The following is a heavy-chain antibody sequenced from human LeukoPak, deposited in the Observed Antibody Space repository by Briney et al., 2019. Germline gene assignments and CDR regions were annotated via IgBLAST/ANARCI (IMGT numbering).Heavy chain of an antibody. V-gene: IGHV4-59*08. CDR3: ARNGGSGWSDY. Sequence: SETLSLTCTVSGGSISNYYWSWIRQPPGKGLEWIGGIHYSGSTNDNPSLKSRVTISIDTSKNQFSLNLNSVTAADTAVYYCARNGGSGWSDYWGQGILVTVSS. J-gene: IGHJ4*02. CDR2: IHYSGST. D-gene: IGHD6-19*01. CDR1: GGSISNYY.